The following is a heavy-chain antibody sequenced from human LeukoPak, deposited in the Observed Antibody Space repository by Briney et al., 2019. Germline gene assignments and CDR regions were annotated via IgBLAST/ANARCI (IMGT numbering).Heavy chain of an antibody. J-gene: IGHJ4*02. CDR1: GYTFTSYG. D-gene: IGHD5-24*01. V-gene: IGHV1-18*01. CDR3: ARVVHRRDGYNPHPDY. CDR2: ISAYNGDT. Sequence: ASVKVSCKASGYTFTSYGISWVRQAPGQGLEWMGWISAYNGDTNYAQKLQGRVTMTTDTSTSTAYMELRSLRSDDTAVYYCARVVHRRDGYNPHPDYWGQGTLVTVSS.